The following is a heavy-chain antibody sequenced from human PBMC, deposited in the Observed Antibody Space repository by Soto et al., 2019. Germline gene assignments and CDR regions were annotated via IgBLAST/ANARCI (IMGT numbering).Heavy chain of an antibody. V-gene: IGHV3-23*01. Sequence: GGSLRLSCAASGFTFSSYGMHWVRQAPGKGLEWVSAISGSGGSTYYADSVKGRFTISRDNSKNTLYLQMNSLRAEDTAVYYCAKHLDSSGYSGFDYWGQGTLVTVSS. CDR3: AKHLDSSGYSGFDY. D-gene: IGHD3-22*01. J-gene: IGHJ4*02. CDR1: GFTFSSYG. CDR2: ISGSGGST.